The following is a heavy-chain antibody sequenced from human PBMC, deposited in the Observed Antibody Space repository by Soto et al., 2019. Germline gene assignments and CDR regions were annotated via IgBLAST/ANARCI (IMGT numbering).Heavy chain of an antibody. Sequence: GASVKVSCKASGCTFSRYTISWVRQAPGQGLEWMGRIIPILGIANYAQKFQGRVTITADESTSTAYMELSSLRSEDTAVYYCASPDSVSYDSSGYFDYWGQGTLVTVSS. J-gene: IGHJ4*02. CDR3: ASPDSVSYDSSGYFDY. D-gene: IGHD3-22*01. CDR1: GCTFSRYT. CDR2: IIPILGIA. V-gene: IGHV1-69*02.